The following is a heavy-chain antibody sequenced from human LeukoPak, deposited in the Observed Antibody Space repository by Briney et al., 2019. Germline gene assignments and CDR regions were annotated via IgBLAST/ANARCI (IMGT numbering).Heavy chain of an antibody. V-gene: IGHV3-30*04. CDR3: ARGFDP. Sequence: GGSLRLSCAASGFPFSSYEMHWVRQAPGRGLEWVAVISVDGRNKYNPESVKGRFTISRDNSKNTLYLQMNSLGVEDTAVYYCARGFDPWGQGTLVTVSS. CDR2: ISVDGRNK. J-gene: IGHJ5*02. CDR1: GFPFSSYE.